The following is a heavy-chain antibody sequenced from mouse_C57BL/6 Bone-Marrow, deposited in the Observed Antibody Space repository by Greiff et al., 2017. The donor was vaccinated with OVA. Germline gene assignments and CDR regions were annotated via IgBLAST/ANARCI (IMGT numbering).Heavy chain of an antibody. V-gene: IGHV1-61*01. CDR2: IYPSDSET. Sequence: QVQLQQPGAELVRPGSSVKLSCKASGYTFTSYWMDWVKQRPGQGLEWIGNIYPSDSETHYNQKFKDKATLTVDKSSRTAERQLSSLTSEDSAVYYCARRGYYGSSWGAMDYWGQGTSVTGSS. CDR1: GYTFTSYW. J-gene: IGHJ4*01. D-gene: IGHD1-1*01. CDR3: ARRGYYGSSWGAMDY.